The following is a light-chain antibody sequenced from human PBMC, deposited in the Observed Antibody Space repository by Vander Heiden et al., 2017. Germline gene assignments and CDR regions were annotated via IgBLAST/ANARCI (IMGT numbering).Light chain of an antibody. CDR2: AAS. CDR1: QSISSY. J-gene: IGKJ2*01. CDR3: QQRDSTPYA. Sequence: DIQMTQSPSSLSASVGDRVTITCRASQSISSYLNWYQQKPGKAPKLLIYAASSLQSGVPSRFSGSGSATDFTLTVSRLQPEDFATYYCQQRDSTPYAFGQRTKLEIK. V-gene: IGKV1-39*01.